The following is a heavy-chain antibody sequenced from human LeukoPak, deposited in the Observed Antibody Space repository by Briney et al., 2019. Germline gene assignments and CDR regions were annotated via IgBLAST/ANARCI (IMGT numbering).Heavy chain of an antibody. CDR3: AKDTCSGGNCYFPFDF. CDR1: GFTFSTYA. CDR2: ISASGGTT. D-gene: IGHD2-15*01. J-gene: IGHJ4*02. Sequence: GSLRLSCAASGFTFSTYAMNWVRQAPGKGLEWISGISASGGTTYYADSVKGRFTISRDNSKDALCLQMNSLRAEDTAVYFCAKDTCSGGNCYFPFDFWGQGTLVTVSS. V-gene: IGHV3-23*01.